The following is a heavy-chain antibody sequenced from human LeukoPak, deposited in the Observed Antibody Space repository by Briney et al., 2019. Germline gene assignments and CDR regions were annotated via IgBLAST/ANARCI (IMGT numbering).Heavy chain of an antibody. V-gene: IGHV4-39*07. J-gene: IGHJ4*02. CDR3: ARDSGLIRNSGYDS. CDR2: IYYGENT. CDR1: GGSISSGPYY. Sequence: PSETLSLTCTVSGGSISSGPYYWGWIRQPPGKGLEWIGNIYYGENTYYNPSLKSRVTISIDTSKNQFSLKLSSVTAADTAVYYCARDSGLIRNSGYDSWGQGTLVTVSS. D-gene: IGHD5-12*01.